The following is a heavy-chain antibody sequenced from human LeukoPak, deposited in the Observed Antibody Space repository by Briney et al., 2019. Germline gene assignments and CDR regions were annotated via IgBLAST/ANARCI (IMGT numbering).Heavy chain of an antibody. V-gene: IGHV3-33*01. CDR1: GFTFSSYG. CDR3: AREGSGWYSFHYGMDL. CDR2: IWYDGSNK. D-gene: IGHD6-19*01. Sequence: GGSLRLSCAASGFTFSSYGMHWVRQAPGKGLEWVAVIWYDGSNKYYADSVKGRFTISRDNSKNTLYLQMNSLRAEDTAVYYCAREGSGWYSFHYGMDLWGKGTTVTVSS. J-gene: IGHJ6*04.